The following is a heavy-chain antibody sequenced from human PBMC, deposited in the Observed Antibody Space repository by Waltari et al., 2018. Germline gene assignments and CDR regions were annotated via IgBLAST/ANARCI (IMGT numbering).Heavy chain of an antibody. D-gene: IGHD2-15*01. CDR2: LDPKSGGT. Sequence: QVQLVPSGAEVKKPGASVTVSCKASGYTFTGSYIPWVGRAPGQGLEWMGWLDPKSGGTHFSQKFQDRVTMTRDTSIRTAYMELSRLKSDDTAVYYCARPRRYCTGGTCYSNWLDPWGQGTLVTVSS. CDR1: GYTFTGSY. V-gene: IGHV1-2*02. CDR3: ARPRRYCTGGTCYSNWLDP. J-gene: IGHJ5*02.